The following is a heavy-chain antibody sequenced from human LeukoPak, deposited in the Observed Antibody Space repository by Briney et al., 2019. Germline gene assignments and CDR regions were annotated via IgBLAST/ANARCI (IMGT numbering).Heavy chain of an antibody. CDR1: GFTFSSYG. J-gene: IGHJ4*02. Sequence: GGSLRLSCAASGFTFSSYGMHWVRQAPGKGLEWVAVIWYDGSNKYYADSVKGRFTISRDNSKNTLYLQMNSLRAEDTAVYYCAKDSGYSYGTLDYWGQGTRVTVSS. V-gene: IGHV3-33*06. CDR3: AKDSGYSYGTLDY. CDR2: IWYDGSNK. D-gene: IGHD5-18*01.